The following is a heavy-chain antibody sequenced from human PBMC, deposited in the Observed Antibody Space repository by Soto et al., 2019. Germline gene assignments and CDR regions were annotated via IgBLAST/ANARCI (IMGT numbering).Heavy chain of an antibody. CDR1: GFTFSSYA. CDR3: ARERITMSSYYFDC. CDR2: ISYDGSNK. Sequence: GGSLRLSCAASGFTFSSYAMHWVRQAPGKGLEWVAVISYDGSNKYYADSVKGRFTISRGNSKNTLYLQMNSLRAEDTAVYYCARERITMSSYYFDCWGQGTLVTVSS. D-gene: IGHD3-10*02. V-gene: IGHV3-30-3*01. J-gene: IGHJ4*02.